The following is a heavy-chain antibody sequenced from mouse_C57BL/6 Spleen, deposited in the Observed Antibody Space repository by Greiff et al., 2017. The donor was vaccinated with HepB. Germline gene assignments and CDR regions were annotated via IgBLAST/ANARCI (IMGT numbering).Heavy chain of an antibody. V-gene: IGHV1-15*01. CDR1: GYTFTDYE. CDR3: TRNYGYGRFAY. CDR2: IDPETGGT. Sequence: QVQLKQSGAELVRPGASVTLSCKASGYTFTDYEMHWVKQTPVHGLEWIGAIDPETGGTAYNQKFKGKAILTADKSSSTAYMELRSLTSEDSAVYYCTRNYGYGRFAYWGQGTLVTVSA. D-gene: IGHD2-2*01. J-gene: IGHJ3*01.